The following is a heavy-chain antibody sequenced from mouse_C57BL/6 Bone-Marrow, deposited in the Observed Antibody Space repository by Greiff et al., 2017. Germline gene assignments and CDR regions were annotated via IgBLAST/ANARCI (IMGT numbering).Heavy chain of an antibody. CDR3: ARPDYSNYWYFDV. Sequence: VQLQQPGAELVKPGASVKMSCKASGYTFPSYWITWVKQRHGQGLEWIGDIYPGSGSTNYNEKCKSKATLTVDTSSSTAYLQLSSLTSEDSAVFSCARPDYSNYWYFDVWGTGTTVTVSS. D-gene: IGHD2-5*01. CDR1: GYTFPSYW. J-gene: IGHJ1*03. CDR2: IYPGSGST. V-gene: IGHV1-55*01.